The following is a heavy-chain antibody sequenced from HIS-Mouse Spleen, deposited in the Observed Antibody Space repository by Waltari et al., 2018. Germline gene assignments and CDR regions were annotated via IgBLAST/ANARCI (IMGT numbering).Heavy chain of an antibody. V-gene: IGHV4-39*07. J-gene: IGHJ2*01. Sequence: QLQLQESGPGLVTPSETLSLTCTVCGCSISSSSYYWGWLRQPPGKGLDGIGSIYYSGSTYYNPSLKSRVTISVDTSKNQFSLKLSSVTAADTAVYYCAREIPYSSSWYDWYFDLWGRGTLVTVSS. D-gene: IGHD6-13*01. CDR3: AREIPYSSSWYDWYFDL. CDR2: IYYSGST. CDR1: GCSISSSSYY.